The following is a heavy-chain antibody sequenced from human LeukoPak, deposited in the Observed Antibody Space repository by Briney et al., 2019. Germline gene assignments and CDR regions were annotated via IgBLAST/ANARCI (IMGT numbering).Heavy chain of an antibody. CDR1: GFTFNTYA. CDR3: ARDLLRYCSSTSCSYSGMDV. J-gene: IGHJ6*02. D-gene: IGHD2-2*01. Sequence: GGSLRLSCAASGFTFNTYAMTWVRQAPGQGLEWVSSIGSDNKPHYSESVKGRFAISRDNAKNSLYLQMNSLRDEDTAVYYCARDLLRYCSSTSCSYSGMDVWGQGTTVTVSS. CDR2: IGSDNKP. V-gene: IGHV3-23*01.